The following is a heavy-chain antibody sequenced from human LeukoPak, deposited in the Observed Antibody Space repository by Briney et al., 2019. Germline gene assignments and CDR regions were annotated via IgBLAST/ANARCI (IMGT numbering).Heavy chain of an antibody. Sequence: PGGSLRLSCAASGFTFSHYWMSWVRQAPGKGLEWVANIKQDGSQKYYVDSVKGRFTISRDNAENSLYLQMNTLRAEDTAVYYCARAMDVWGHGTTVTVSS. CDR2: IKQDGSQK. CDR1: GFTFSHYW. J-gene: IGHJ6*02. CDR3: ARAMDV. V-gene: IGHV3-7*04.